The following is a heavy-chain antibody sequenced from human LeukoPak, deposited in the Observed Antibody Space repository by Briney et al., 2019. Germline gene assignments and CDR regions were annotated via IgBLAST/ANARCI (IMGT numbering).Heavy chain of an antibody. J-gene: IGHJ4*02. CDR3: ARQEDYGDYVSY. CDR1: GGSISSYY. D-gene: IGHD4-17*01. V-gene: IGHV4-59*08. CDR2: IYYSGST. Sequence: SETLSLTCTVSGGSISSYYWSWIRQPAGKGLEWIGSIYYSGSTYYNPSLKSRVTISVDTSKNQFSLKLSSVTAADTAVYYCARQEDYGDYVSYWGQGTLVTVSS.